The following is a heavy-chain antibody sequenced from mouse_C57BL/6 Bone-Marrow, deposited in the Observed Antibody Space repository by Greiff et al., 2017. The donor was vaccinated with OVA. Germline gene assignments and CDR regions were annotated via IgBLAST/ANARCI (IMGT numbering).Heavy chain of an antibody. Sequence: VKLMESGAELVKPGASVKLSCKASGYTFTEYTIHWVKQRSGQGLEWIGWFYPGSGSIKYNEKFKDKATLTADKSSSTVYMELSRLTSEDSAVYFCARHERNYDYDPYYFDYWGQGTTLTVSS. D-gene: IGHD2-4*01. CDR3: ARHERNYDYDPYYFDY. CDR1: GYTFTEYT. J-gene: IGHJ2*01. V-gene: IGHV1-62-2*01. CDR2: FYPGSGSI.